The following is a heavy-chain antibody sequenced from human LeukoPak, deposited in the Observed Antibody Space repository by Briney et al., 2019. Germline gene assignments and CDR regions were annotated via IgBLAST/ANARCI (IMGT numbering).Heavy chain of an antibody. J-gene: IGHJ4*02. D-gene: IGHD2-2*01. CDR3: AKGASSKPFDY. CDR1: GFTFSNYA. V-gene: IGHV3-23*01. Sequence: GGSLRLSCAASGFTFSNYAMSWVRQAPGKGLEWVSSISGNGVYTYYADSVKGRFTTSRDNSKNTLYLQMNSLGAEDTAVYHCAKGASSKPFDYWSQGTLVTVSS. CDR2: ISGNGVYT.